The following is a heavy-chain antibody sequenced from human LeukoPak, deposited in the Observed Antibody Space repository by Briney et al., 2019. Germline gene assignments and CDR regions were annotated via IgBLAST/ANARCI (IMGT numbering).Heavy chain of an antibody. CDR1: GFTFSSYS. CDR2: ISSSSSTI. J-gene: IGHJ4*02. Sequence: PGGSLRLSCAASGFTFSSYSMNWVRQAPGKGLEWVSYISSSSSTIYYADSVKGRFTISRDNAKNSLYLQMNSLRAEDTAVYYCARDRPRLGDWNYSDYWGQGTLVTVSS. V-gene: IGHV3-48*01. CDR3: ARDRPRLGDWNYSDY. D-gene: IGHD2-21*02.